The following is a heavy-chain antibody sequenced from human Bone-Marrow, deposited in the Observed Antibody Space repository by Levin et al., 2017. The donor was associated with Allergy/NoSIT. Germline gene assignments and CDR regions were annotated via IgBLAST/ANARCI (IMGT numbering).Heavy chain of an antibody. CDR2: MYSGGST. J-gene: IGHJ2*01. Sequence: GGSLRLSCAASGFTVSRNHMSWVRQAPGKGLEWVSIMYSGGSTNYADSVKGRFTISRDNSKNTLYLQMNSLRAEDTAVYYCASPSGTYRRFFDIWGRGTLVTVSS. V-gene: IGHV3-53*01. CDR3: ASPSGTYRRFFDI. CDR1: GFTVSRNH. D-gene: IGHD1-26*01.